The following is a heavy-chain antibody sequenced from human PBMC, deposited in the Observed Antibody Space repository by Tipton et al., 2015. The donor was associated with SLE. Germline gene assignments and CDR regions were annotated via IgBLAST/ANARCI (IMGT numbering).Heavy chain of an antibody. CDR3: ARARAGIDWYFDL. D-gene: IGHD6-19*01. V-gene: IGHV1-8*01. Sequence: QLVQSGAEVKMPGASVKASCRASGYSFTSYDINWVRQATGQGLEWMGWMNPNSGNTGYAQKFQGRVTMTRSTSISTAYMELSSLRSEDTAVYYCARARAGIDWYFDLWGRGTLVTASS. J-gene: IGHJ2*01. CDR2: MNPNSGNT. CDR1: GYSFTSYD.